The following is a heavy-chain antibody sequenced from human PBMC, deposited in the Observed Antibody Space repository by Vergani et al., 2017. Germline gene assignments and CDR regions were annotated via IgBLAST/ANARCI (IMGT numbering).Heavy chain of an antibody. CDR2: IIPILGIA. CDR3: ASYRGLAFGVGPGYFDL. Sequence: QVQLVQSGAEVKKPGSSVKVSCKASGGTFSSYAISWVRQAPGQGLEWMGRIIPILGIANYAQKFQGRVTITANKSTSTAYMELSSLRSEDTAVYYCASYRGLAFGVGPGYFDLWGRGTLVTVSS. V-gene: IGHV1-69*04. CDR1: GGTFSSYA. D-gene: IGHD3-3*02. J-gene: IGHJ2*01.